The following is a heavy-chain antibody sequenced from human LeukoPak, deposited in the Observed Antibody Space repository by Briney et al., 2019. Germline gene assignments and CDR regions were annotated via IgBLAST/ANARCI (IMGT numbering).Heavy chain of an antibody. D-gene: IGHD2-2*01. CDR1: GGSISSSSYY. CDR2: IYHSGST. CDR3: ARDYCTSTTCPNWFDP. V-gene: IGHV4-39*07. J-gene: IGHJ5*02. Sequence: SETLSLTCTVSGGSISSSSYYWGWIRQPPGKGLEWIGSIYHSGSTYYNPSLKSRVTISVDTSKNQFSLKLSSVTAADTAVYYCARDYCTSTTCPNWFDPWGQGTLVTVSS.